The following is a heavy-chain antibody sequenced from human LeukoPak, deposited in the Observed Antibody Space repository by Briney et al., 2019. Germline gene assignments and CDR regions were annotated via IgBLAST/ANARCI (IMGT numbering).Heavy chain of an antibody. CDR1: GGSISSSSYY. CDR2: IYYSGST. J-gene: IGHJ6*03. D-gene: IGHD1-14*01. V-gene: IGHV4-39*07. Sequence: PSETLSLTCTVSGGSISSSSYYWGWIRQPPGKGLEWIGSIYYSGSTNYNPSLKSRVTISVDTSKNQFSLKLSSVTAADTAVYYCARVARGTGGGPGGYYYYMDVWGKGTTVTVSS. CDR3: ARVARGTGGGPGGYYYYMDV.